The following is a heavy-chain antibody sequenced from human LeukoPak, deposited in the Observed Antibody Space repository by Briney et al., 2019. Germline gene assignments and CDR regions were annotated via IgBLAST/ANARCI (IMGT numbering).Heavy chain of an antibody. V-gene: IGHV1-24*01. CDR1: GYSLAELS. CDR2: FDPDDGET. CDR3: ARIDRGGYNYPFYFDY. Sequence: GASVKVSCKVSGYSLAELSIHWVRQAPGKGLEWMGGFDPDDGETIYAQKFQGRVTMTEDTSADIAYMELSSLKSEDTAVYYCARIDRGGYNYPFYFDYWGPGTLVTVSS. J-gene: IGHJ4*02. D-gene: IGHD5-24*01.